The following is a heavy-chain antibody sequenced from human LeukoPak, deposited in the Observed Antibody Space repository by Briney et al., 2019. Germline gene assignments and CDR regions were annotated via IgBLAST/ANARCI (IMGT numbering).Heavy chain of an antibody. CDR2: IYYSGST. D-gene: IGHD3/OR15-3a*01. Sequence: ASETLSLTCTVYGGSISSSSYYWGWIRQPPGKGLEWIGSIYYSGSTYYNPSLKSRVTISVDTSKNQFSLKLSSVTAADTAVYYCARLERGLDHLDYWGQGTLVTVSS. CDR3: ARLERGLDHLDY. V-gene: IGHV4-39*01. J-gene: IGHJ4*02. CDR1: GGSISSSSYY.